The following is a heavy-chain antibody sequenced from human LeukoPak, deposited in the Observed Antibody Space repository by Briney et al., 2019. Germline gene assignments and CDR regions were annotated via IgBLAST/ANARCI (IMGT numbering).Heavy chain of an antibody. Sequence: ASVKVSCKASGYTFTSYDINWVRQATGQGLEWMGWMNPNSGNTGYAQKFQGRVTVTRNTSISTAYMELSSLRSEDTAVYYCARGYSSSWYVFGPTSRSWFDPWGQGTLVTVSS. J-gene: IGHJ5*02. CDR1: GYTFTSYD. D-gene: IGHD6-13*01. V-gene: IGHV1-8*01. CDR3: ARGYSSSWYVFGPTSRSWFDP. CDR2: MNPNSGNT.